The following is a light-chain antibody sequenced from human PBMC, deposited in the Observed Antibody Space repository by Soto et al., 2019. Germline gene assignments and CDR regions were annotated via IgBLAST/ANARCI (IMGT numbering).Light chain of an antibody. J-gene: IGKJ1*01. CDR3: QHYNSYSEA. V-gene: IGKV1-5*03. Sequence: NQMTKSPSTLSGSVGDRVTITCRASQTISSWLAWYQQKPGKAPKRQIYKASTLKSGVPSRFSGSGSGTEFTLTISSLQPDDFATYYCQHYNSYSEAFGQVTKVDIK. CDR2: KAS. CDR1: QTISSW.